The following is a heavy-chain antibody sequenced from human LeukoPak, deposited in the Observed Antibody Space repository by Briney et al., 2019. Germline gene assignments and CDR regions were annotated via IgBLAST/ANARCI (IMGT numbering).Heavy chain of an antibody. CDR1: GGSISSSSYY. V-gene: IGHV4-39*01. CDR3: ASPADRSGPFDY. Sequence: SETLSLTCTVSGGSISSSSYYWGWIRQPPGKGLEWIGSIYYSGSTYYNPSLKSRVTISVDTSKNQFSLKLSSVTAADTAVYYCASPADRSGPFDYWGQGTLVTVSS. D-gene: IGHD3-22*01. CDR2: IYYSGST. J-gene: IGHJ4*02.